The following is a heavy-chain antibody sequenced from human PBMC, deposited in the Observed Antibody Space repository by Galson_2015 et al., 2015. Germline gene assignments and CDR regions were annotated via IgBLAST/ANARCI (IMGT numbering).Heavy chain of an antibody. Sequence: ETLSLTCTVSGGSISDYYWSWIRQPPGKGLEWIGYIYYSGSTDYNPSLRSRVTISVDTSKSQFSLRLSSVTAADTAVYYCARYYYDSSGYYYGWFDPWGQGTLVTVSS. D-gene: IGHD3-22*01. V-gene: IGHV4-59*01. CDR1: GGSISDYY. CDR2: IYYSGST. CDR3: ARYYYDSSGYYYGWFDP. J-gene: IGHJ5*02.